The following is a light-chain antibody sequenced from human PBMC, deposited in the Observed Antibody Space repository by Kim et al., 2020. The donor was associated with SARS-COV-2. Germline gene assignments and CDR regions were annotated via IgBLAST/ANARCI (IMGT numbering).Light chain of an antibody. J-gene: IGLJ2*01. V-gene: IGLV4-69*01. CDR3: QTWGSGTVV. Sequence: LFSPTAILGRGHGTYAFAWEQQQPDKSPRYLMKVDRYGRHVKGDGIPDRLSGSSSGPQRYLTTSSRQSEDEADYYCQTWGSGTVVFGGGTQLTVL. CDR1: RGHGTYA. CDR2: VDRYGRH.